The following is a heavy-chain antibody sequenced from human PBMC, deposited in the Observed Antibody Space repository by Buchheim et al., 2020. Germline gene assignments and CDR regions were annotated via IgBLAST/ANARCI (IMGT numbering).Heavy chain of an antibody. CDR1: GFAFSSYN. Sequence: EVQLVESGGGLVKPGGSLRLSCAASGFAFSSYNMNWVRQAPGKGLEWVSTISSGGHYIYYADSVRGRVTISRDNAKNSLDLQLNSLRAEDTAVYYCARDIFMVRNPAYYYYYGADVWGQGTT. CDR3: ARDIFMVRNPAYYYYYGADV. V-gene: IGHV3-21*02. J-gene: IGHJ6*02. CDR2: ISSGGHYI. D-gene: IGHD3-10*01.